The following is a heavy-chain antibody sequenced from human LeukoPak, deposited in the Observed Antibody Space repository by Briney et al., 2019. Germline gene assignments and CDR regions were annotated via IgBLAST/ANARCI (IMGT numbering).Heavy chain of an antibody. J-gene: IGHJ6*02. CDR3: ARGRFGYGMDV. Sequence: SETLSLTCTVPGGSISSYYWSWIRQPPGKGLEWIGYIYYSGSTNYNPSLKSRVTISVDTSKNQFSLKLSSVTAADTAVYYCARGRFGYGMDVWGQGTTVTVSS. CDR2: IYYSGST. CDR1: GGSISSYY. V-gene: IGHV4-59*01. D-gene: IGHD3-10*01.